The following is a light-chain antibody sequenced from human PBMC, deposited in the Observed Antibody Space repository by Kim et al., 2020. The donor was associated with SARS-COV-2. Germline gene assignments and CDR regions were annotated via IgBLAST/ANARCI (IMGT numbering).Light chain of an antibody. J-gene: IGLJ3*02. CDR3: NSRDSSGNHLV. Sequence: ALGQTVRITCQGDSLRNYYGTWYQQKPGQAPILVMYDKNNRPSGIPDRFSGSSSGNTASLTITGTQAEDEADYYCNSRDSSGNHLVFGGGTKLTVL. CDR1: SLRNYY. CDR2: DKN. V-gene: IGLV3-19*01.